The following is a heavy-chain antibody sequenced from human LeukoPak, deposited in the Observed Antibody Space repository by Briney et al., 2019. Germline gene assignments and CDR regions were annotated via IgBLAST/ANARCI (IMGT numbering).Heavy chain of an antibody. CDR3: ARVNYDILTGPLYYYYYYMDV. CDR2: ISSSSSYI. J-gene: IGHJ6*03. Sequence: GGSLRLSCAASGFTFSSYSMNWVRQAPGKGLEWVSSISSSSSYIYYADSVKGRFTISRDNAKNSLYLQMNSLRAEDTAVYYYARVNYDILTGPLYYYYYYMDVWGKGTTVTVSS. D-gene: IGHD3-9*01. V-gene: IGHV3-21*01. CDR1: GFTFSSYS.